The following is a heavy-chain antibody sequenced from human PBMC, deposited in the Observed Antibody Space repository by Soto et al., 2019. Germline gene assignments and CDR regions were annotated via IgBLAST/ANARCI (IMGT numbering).Heavy chain of an antibody. CDR1: GYSFTSYW. D-gene: IGHD3-3*01. CDR2: IYPGDSDT. V-gene: IGHV5-51*01. CDR3: ARDFREDYYYYGMDV. Sequence: GESLKISCKGSGYSFTSYWIGWVSQMPGKGLEWMGIIYPGDSDTRYSPSFQGQVTISADKSISTAYLQWSSLKASDTAMYYCARDFREDYYYYGMDVWGQGTTVTVS. J-gene: IGHJ6*02.